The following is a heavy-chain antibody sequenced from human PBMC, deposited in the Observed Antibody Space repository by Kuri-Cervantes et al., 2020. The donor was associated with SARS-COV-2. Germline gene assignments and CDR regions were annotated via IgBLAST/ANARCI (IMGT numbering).Heavy chain of an antibody. CDR3: ARGRRITIFGRVYYYYYMDV. D-gene: IGHD3-3*01. Sequence: ASVKVSCKASGYTFTSYDINWVRQATGQGLEWMGWMNPNSGNTGYAQQFQGRVTITRNTSISTAYMELSSLRSEDTAVYYCARGRRITIFGRVYYYYYMDVWGKGTTVTVSS. J-gene: IGHJ6*03. CDR2: MNPNSGNT. CDR1: GYTFTSYD. V-gene: IGHV1-8*03.